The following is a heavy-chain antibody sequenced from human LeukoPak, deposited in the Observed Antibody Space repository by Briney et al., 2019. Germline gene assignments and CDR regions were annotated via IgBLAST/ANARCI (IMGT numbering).Heavy chain of an antibody. CDR3: ARMDSSGWRGPL. Sequence: SETLSLTCTVSGGSISSGGYYWSWIRQHPGKGLEWIGYIYYSGSTYYNPSLKSRVTISVDTSKNQFSLKLSSVTAADTAVYYCARMDSSGWRGPLWGQGTLVTVSS. CDR1: GGSISSGGYY. V-gene: IGHV4-31*03. D-gene: IGHD6-19*01. CDR2: IYYSGST. J-gene: IGHJ4*02.